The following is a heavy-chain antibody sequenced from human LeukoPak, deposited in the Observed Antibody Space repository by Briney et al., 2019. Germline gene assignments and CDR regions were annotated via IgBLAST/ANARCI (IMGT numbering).Heavy chain of an antibody. D-gene: IGHD3-3*01. CDR3: AREHYDFWSGSTNWFDP. J-gene: IGHJ5*02. V-gene: IGHV4-34*01. CDR2: INHSGST. Sequence: SETLSLTCAVYGGSFSGYYWSWIRQPPGKGLEWIGEINHSGSTNYNPSLKSRVTISVDKSKNQFSLKLSSVTAADTAVYYCAREHYDFWSGSTNWFDPWGQGTLVTVSS. CDR1: GGSFSGYY.